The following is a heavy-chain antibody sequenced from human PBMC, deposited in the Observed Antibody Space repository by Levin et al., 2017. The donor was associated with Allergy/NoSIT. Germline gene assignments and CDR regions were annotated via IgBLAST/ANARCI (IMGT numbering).Heavy chain of an antibody. D-gene: IGHD6-19*01. V-gene: IGHV3-48*01. Sequence: SGGSLRLSCVGSGFTFSSFSINWVRLAPGKGLEWLSYIGSGSSPIYYADSVKGRFTISRDGVKDSLYLQMNSLRPDDTAVYYCARYGGSGFNKWGQGTLVIVSS. CDR3: ARYGGSGFNK. J-gene: IGHJ4*02. CDR1: GFTFSSFS. CDR2: IGSGSSPI.